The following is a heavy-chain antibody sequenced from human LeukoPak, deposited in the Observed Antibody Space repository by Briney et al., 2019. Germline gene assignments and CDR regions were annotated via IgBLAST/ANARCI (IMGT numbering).Heavy chain of an antibody. CDR2: IIPIFGTA. CDR1: GYTFTSYA. D-gene: IGHD1-26*01. V-gene: IGHV1-69*13. CDR3: ARAPGGSYLYFDY. Sequence: RASVKVSCKASGYTFTSYAISWVRQAPGQGLEWMGGIIPIFGTANYAQKFQGRVTITADESTSTAYMELSSLRSEDTAVYYCARAPGGSYLYFDYWGQGTLVTVSS. J-gene: IGHJ4*02.